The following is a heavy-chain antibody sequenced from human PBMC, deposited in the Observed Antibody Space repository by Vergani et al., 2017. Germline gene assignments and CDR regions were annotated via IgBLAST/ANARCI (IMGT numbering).Heavy chain of an antibody. CDR3: ARQGYYYDSSGYLVPDWFDP. CDR1: GGSISSSSYY. D-gene: IGHD3-22*01. CDR2: VYYSGST. V-gene: IGHV4-39*01. J-gene: IGHJ5*02. Sequence: QLQLQESGPGLVKPSETLSLTCTVSGGSISSSSYYWGWIRQPXGKGLEWIGSVYYSGSTYYNPSLKSRVTISVDTSKNQFSLKLSSVTAADTAVYYCARQGYYYDSSGYLVPDWFDPWGQGTLVTVSS.